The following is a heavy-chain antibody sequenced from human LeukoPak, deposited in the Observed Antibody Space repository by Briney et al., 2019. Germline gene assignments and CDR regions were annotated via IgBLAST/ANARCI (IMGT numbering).Heavy chain of an antibody. CDR1: GGSFSDYY. CDR3: ARHRGSSSLFDY. J-gene: IGHJ4*02. V-gene: IGHV4-34*01. CDR2: INYSGNT. D-gene: IGHD6-6*01. Sequence: SETLSLTCAVYGGSFSDYYWSWIRQPPGKGLEWIAEINYSGNTNYNPSLKSRVTISVDTSKNQFSLKLSSVSAADTAVYYCARHRGSSSLFDYWGQGTLVTVSS.